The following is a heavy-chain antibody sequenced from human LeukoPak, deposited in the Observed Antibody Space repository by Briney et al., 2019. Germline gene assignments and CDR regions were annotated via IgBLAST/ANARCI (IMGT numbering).Heavy chain of an antibody. CDR2: GSSSGSP. Sequence: SQTLSLTCAVSGGSISSGGYSWSWVRQPPGKGLEWIGFGSSSGSPNYNPSFKSRVTISLDTSRNLFSLKLTSVTAADTAMYYCASLVVDDAFDIWGHGTLVTVSS. J-gene: IGHJ3*02. D-gene: IGHD2-2*01. V-gene: IGHV4-61*08. CDR3: ASLVVDDAFDI. CDR1: GGSISSGGYS.